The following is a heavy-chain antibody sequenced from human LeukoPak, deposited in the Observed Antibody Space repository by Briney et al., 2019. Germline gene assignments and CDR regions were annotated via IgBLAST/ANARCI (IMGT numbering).Heavy chain of an antibody. CDR1: GGSISSSSYY. CDR2: IYYSGST. CDR3: ARRPFRSSRWFDP. Sequence: PSETLCLTCTVSGGSISSSSYYWGWIRQPPGKGLEWIGSIYYSGSTYYNPSLKSRVTISVNTSKNQFSLKLSSVTAADTAVYYCARRPFRSSRWFDPWGQGTLVTVSS. V-gene: IGHV4-39*01. D-gene: IGHD3-10*01. J-gene: IGHJ5*02.